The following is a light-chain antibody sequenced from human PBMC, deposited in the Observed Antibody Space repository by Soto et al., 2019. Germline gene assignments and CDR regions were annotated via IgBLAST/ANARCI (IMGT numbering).Light chain of an antibody. V-gene: IGLV2-14*01. CDR3: SSYTSISTHV. Sequence: QSALTQPASVSGSPGQSITISCTGTSSDVGGYNFVSWYQQHPDKAPKLMIYDVTNRPSGVSNRFSGSKSGNTASLTISGLQAEDEADYYCSSYTSISTHVFGTGTKLTVL. CDR2: DVT. CDR1: SSDVGGYNF. J-gene: IGLJ1*01.